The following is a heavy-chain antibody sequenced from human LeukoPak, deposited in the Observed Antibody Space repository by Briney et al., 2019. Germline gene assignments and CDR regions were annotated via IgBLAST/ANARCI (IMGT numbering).Heavy chain of an antibody. Sequence: SETLSLTCTLSGGAIYAHYWSWLRQPPGKGLEWIGYIYYSGITNYNPSLKSRVTMSVGTSKNHFYLKLSSVTAADTAVYFCARLISPGGSLGPWGQGTLVTVSS. CDR2: IYYSGIT. D-gene: IGHD3-16*02. J-gene: IGHJ5*02. CDR3: ARLISPGGSLGP. V-gene: IGHV4-59*08. CDR1: GGAIYAHY.